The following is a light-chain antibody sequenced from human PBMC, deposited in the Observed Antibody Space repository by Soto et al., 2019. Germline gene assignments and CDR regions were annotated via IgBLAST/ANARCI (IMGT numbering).Light chain of an antibody. J-gene: IGKJ5*01. CDR2: AAS. CDR1: QDIGIY. V-gene: IGKV1-39*01. Sequence: IQLTQSPSSLSASVGDRVTITCRASQDIGIYLAWYQQKPGKAPNLLIYAASSLQSGVPSRFSGSGSGTDFTLTISSLQPEDFATYYCQQNYNTPITFGQGTRLEIK. CDR3: QQNYNTPIT.